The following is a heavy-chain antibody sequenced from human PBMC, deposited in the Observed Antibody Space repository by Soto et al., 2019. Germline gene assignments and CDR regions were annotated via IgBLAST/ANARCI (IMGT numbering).Heavy chain of an antibody. Sequence: PSETLSLTCNVSFGSMRSYYWTWMRQSPGKGLEWLGNVFYSGNTNLNPSLRDRLSISVDTSKNKFSLMLNSVTAADTAVYYCARDLICCGMDVWGQGTTVTVSS. CDR1: FGSMRSYY. CDR2: VFYSGNT. J-gene: IGHJ6*02. D-gene: IGHD2-8*01. CDR3: ARDLICCGMDV. V-gene: IGHV4-59*01.